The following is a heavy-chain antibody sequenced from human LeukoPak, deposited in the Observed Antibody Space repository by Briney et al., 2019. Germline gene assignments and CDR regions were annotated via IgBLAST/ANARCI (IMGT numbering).Heavy chain of an antibody. V-gene: IGHV1-2*02. J-gene: IGHJ6*03. CDR3: ARQLEGYSYGDYYYYMDV. CDR2: INPNSGGT. Sequence: ASVKVSCKASGYTFTGYYMHWVRQAPGQGLEWMGWINPNSGGTNYAQKFQGRVTMTRDTSISTAYMELSRLRSDDTAMYYCARQLEGYSYGDYYYYMDVWGKGTTVTVSS. CDR1: GYTFTGYY. D-gene: IGHD5-18*01.